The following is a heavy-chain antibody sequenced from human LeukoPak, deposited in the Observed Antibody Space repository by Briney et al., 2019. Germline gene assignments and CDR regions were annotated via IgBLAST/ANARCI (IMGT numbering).Heavy chain of an antibody. J-gene: IGHJ4*02. V-gene: IGHV4-34*01. CDR3: AGPSIAVAGTSDY. Sequence: SETLSLTCAVYGGSFSGYYWSWIRQPPGKGLEWIGEINHSGSTNYNPSLKSRITISVDTSKNQFSLKLSSVTAADTAVYYCAGPSIAVAGTSDYWGQGTLVTVSS. CDR1: GGSFSGYY. CDR2: INHSGST. D-gene: IGHD6-19*01.